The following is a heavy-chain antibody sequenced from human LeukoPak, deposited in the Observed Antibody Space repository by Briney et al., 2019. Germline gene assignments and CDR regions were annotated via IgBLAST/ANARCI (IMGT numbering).Heavy chain of an antibody. CDR1: GYTFTGYY. V-gene: IGHV1-2*02. CDR2: INPNSGGT. J-gene: IGHJ4*02. Sequence: GASVKVSCKASGYTFTGYYMHWVRQAPGQGLEWMGWINPNSGGTNYAQKFQGRVTMTRDTSISTAYMELSRLRSDDTAVYYCAREGIVATRRPGQVDYWGQGTLVTVSS. CDR3: AREGIVATRRPGQVDY. D-gene: IGHD5-12*01.